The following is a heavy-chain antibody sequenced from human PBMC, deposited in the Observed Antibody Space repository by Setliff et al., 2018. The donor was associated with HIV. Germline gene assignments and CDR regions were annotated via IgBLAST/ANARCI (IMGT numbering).Heavy chain of an antibody. V-gene: IGHV4-39*07. J-gene: IGHJ4*02. CDR2: IYYSGST. CDR1: GGSISVSSHY. D-gene: IGHD1-20*01. Sequence: SETLSLTCTVSGGSISVSSHYWGWIRQPPGKGLEWIGSIYYSGSTSYNPSLKSRLTISVDTSKNQFSLKLDSVTAAGTAVYYCARIIGSDISGAQYYFDHWGQGSLVTVSS. CDR3: ARIIGSDISGAQYYFDH.